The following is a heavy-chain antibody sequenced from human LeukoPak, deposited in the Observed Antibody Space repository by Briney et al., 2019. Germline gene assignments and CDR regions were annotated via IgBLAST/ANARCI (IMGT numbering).Heavy chain of an antibody. CDR1: GITFSNYN. CDR3: AKSREWELLPSLDY. D-gene: IGHD1-26*01. J-gene: IGHJ4*02. Sequence: GGSLRLSCAAPGITFSNYNMNWVRQAPGKGLEWISAITSSSSYTFYADSVKGRFTISRDNAQNSLYLQMNSLRAEDTAVYYCAKSREWELLPSLDYWGQGTLVTVSS. V-gene: IGHV3-21*04. CDR2: ITSSSSYT.